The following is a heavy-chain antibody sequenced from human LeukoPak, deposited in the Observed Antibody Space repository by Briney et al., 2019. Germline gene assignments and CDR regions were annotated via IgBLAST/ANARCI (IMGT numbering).Heavy chain of an antibody. D-gene: IGHD5-24*01. V-gene: IGHV1-69*04. CDR3: ARGPHGSDP. Sequence: GASVKASCTASGGTFSSYAISWVRQAPGQGLEWMGRIIPILGIATYAQKFQGRVTITADKSTSTAYMELSSLRSEDTAVYYCARGPHGSDPWGQGTLVTVSS. J-gene: IGHJ5*02. CDR1: GGTFSSYA. CDR2: IIPILGIA.